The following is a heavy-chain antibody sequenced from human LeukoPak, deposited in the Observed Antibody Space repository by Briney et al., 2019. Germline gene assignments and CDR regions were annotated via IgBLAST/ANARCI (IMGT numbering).Heavy chain of an antibody. V-gene: IGHV4-39*01. D-gene: IGHD6-13*01. CDR2: IYYSGRT. J-gene: IGHJ5*02. CDR3: ARLGDSTYRFDP. Sequence: PSETLSLTCTVSGGSISSASYYWGWIRQPPGKGLEWIGSIYYSGRTYYRPSLKSRDTITVDRSKDQFSLKLNSVTAADTAVYYCARLGDSTYRFDPWGQGTLVTVSS. CDR1: GGSISSASYY.